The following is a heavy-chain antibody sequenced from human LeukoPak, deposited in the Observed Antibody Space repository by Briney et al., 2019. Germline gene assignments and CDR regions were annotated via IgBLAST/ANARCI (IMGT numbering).Heavy chain of an antibody. CDR3: ARVLLGYCSGGSCPYGY. J-gene: IGHJ4*02. D-gene: IGHD2-15*01. CDR1: GYTFTSYG. Sequence: ASVKVSCKASGYTFTSYGISWVRQAPGQGLEWMGWISAYNGNTNYAQKLQGRVTMTTDTSTSTAYMELRSLRSDDTAVYYCARVLLGYCSGGSCPYGYWSQGTLVTVSS. V-gene: IGHV1-18*01. CDR2: ISAYNGNT.